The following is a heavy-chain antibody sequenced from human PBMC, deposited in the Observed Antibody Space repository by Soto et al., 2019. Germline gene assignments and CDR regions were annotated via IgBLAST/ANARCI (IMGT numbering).Heavy chain of an antibody. CDR2: IRSKTNSYAT. CDR3: GVGAILFGDFDY. CDR1: GITFSGSA. D-gene: IGHD2-2*02. V-gene: IGHV3-73*01. J-gene: IGHJ4*02. Sequence: PGGSLRLSCAASGITFSGSAMHWVRQASGKGLEWVGRIRSKTNSYATAYAASVKGRFTIPRDDSKNTAYLQMNSLKTEDTAVYYCGVGAILFGDFDYWGQGTLVTVSS.